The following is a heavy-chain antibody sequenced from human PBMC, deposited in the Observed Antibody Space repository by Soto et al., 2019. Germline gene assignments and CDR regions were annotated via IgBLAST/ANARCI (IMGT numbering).Heavy chain of an antibody. CDR1: GFSLTSNAVC. CDR3: AHGSGWLFDF. Sequence: QITLKESGPTLVKPTQPLTLTCTFSGFSLTSNAVCVGWFRQPPGKALEWLALIYWDDDNHYSPSLKSRLTFTKDTSKNQVVLIMTNMDPVDTATYYCAHGSGWLFDFWGQGTLVTVSS. J-gene: IGHJ4*02. CDR2: IYWDDDN. V-gene: IGHV2-5*02. D-gene: IGHD6-19*01.